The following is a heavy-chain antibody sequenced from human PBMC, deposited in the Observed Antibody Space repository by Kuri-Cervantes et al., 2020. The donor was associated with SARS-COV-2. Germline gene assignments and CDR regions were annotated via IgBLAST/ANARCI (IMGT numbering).Heavy chain of an antibody. J-gene: IGHJ4*02. CDR2: INPNSGDT. Sequence: ASVKVSCKASGYTFTGYYMHWVRQAPGQGLEWMGWINPNSGDTNYAQNFQGWVTMTRDTSISTAYMELSRLRSDDTAVYYCATSGTSTDRYFDYWGQGTLVTVSS. CDR1: GYTFTGYY. D-gene: IGHD1-14*01. CDR3: ATSGTSTDRYFDY. V-gene: IGHV1-2*04.